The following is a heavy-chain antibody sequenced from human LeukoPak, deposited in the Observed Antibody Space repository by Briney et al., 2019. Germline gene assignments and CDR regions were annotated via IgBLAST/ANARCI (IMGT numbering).Heavy chain of an antibody. CDR3: ARKLYTGGEYHFDY. CDR1: GFTFSSAW. D-gene: IGHD3-10*01. Sequence: GGSLRLSCAPSGFTFSSAWMHWVRQAPGKGLEWVGRIKSKVDGGTTDYAAPVKGRFTISRDNSKNTLYLQMNSLRAEDTAVYYCARKLYTGGEYHFDYWGQGTLVTVSS. J-gene: IGHJ4*02. CDR2: IKSKVDGGTT. V-gene: IGHV3-15*07.